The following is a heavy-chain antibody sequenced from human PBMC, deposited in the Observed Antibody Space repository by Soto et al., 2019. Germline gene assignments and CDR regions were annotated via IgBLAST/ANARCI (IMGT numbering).Heavy chain of an antibody. Sequence: PSETLSLTCTVSGVSISISSYYWGWIRQPPGKGLEWIGSIFYSGSTYYNPSLKSRVTISVDTSKNQFSLKLSSVTAADTAVYYCARPNCSGGTCYVSALFDIWGQGTMVTVSS. J-gene: IGHJ3*02. V-gene: IGHV4-39*01. CDR3: ARPNCSGGTCYVSALFDI. D-gene: IGHD2-15*01. CDR1: GVSISISSYY. CDR2: IFYSGST.